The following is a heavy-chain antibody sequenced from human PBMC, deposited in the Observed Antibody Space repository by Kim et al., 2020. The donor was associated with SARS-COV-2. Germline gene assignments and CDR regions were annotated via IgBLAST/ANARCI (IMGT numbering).Heavy chain of an antibody. J-gene: IGHJ4*02. CDR3: ARGVSSGYSSSTPFDY. CDR2: ITSSSTTI. D-gene: IGHD6-6*01. Sequence: GGSLRLSCAASGFTFSSYSMSWVRQAPGKGLEWVSHITSSSTTIYYADSVKGRFTISRDNADNSLFLQMSSLRDEDTAVYYCARGVSSGYSSSTPFDYWGQGTLVTVSS. CDR1: GFTFSSYS. V-gene: IGHV3-48*02.